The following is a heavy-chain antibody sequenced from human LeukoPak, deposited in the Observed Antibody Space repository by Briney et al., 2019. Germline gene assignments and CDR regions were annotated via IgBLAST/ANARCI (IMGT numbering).Heavy chain of an antibody. CDR3: AKDIQPEQFMLNDAFDI. Sequence: PGGSLRLSCAASGFTFSSYSMNWVRQAPGKGLEWVSSISSSSSYIYYADSVKGRFTISRDNAKNSLYLQMNSLRAEDTALYYCAKDIQPEQFMLNDAFDIWGQGTMVTVSS. J-gene: IGHJ3*02. CDR2: ISSSSSYI. D-gene: IGHD6-19*01. V-gene: IGHV3-21*04. CDR1: GFTFSSYS.